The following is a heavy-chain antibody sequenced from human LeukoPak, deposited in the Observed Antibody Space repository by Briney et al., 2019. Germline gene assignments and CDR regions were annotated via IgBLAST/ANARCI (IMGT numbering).Heavy chain of an antibody. J-gene: IGHJ4*02. V-gene: IGHV3-49*04. CDR2: IRSKEYGGTT. Sequence: GGSLRLSCTASGFTFCDYGMAWVRQAPGKGLEWIGFIRSKEYGGTTEYAASVEGRFTISRDESKSIAYLQMNILKSNGTAVYYCSRVDGGWVGEGDYWGQGIQVTVSS. D-gene: IGHD4-23*01. CDR3: SRVDGGWVGEGDY. CDR1: GFTFCDYG.